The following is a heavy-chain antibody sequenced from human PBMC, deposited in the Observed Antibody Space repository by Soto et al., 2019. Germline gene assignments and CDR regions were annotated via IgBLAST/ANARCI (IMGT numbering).Heavy chain of an antibody. CDR3: ARELLNMIVVVGDAFDI. CDR1: GFTFSSYA. Sequence: GGSLRLSCAASGFTFSSYAMHWVRQAPGKGLEWVAVISYDGSNKYYADSVKGRFTISRDNSKNTLYLQMNSLRAEDTAVYYCARELLNMIVVVGDAFDIWGHGTMVTVSS. CDR2: ISYDGSNK. D-gene: IGHD3-22*01. V-gene: IGHV3-30-3*01. J-gene: IGHJ3*02.